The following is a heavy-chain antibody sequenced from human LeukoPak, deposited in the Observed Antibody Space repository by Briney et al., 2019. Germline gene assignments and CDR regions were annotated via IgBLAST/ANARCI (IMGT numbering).Heavy chain of an antibody. CDR1: GFTFSSYW. D-gene: IGHD4-23*01. Sequence: GGSLRLSCAASGFTFSSYWMHWVRQAPGKGLVWVSRINSDGSSTSYADSVTGRFTISRDNAKNTLYLQMNSLRAEDTAVYYCARIDLVTGLDYWGQGTLVTVSS. V-gene: IGHV3-74*01. CDR3: ARIDLVTGLDY. CDR2: INSDGSST. J-gene: IGHJ4*02.